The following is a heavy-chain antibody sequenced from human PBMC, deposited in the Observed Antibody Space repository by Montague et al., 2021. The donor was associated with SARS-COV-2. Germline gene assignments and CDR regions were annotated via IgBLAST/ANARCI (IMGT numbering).Heavy chain of an antibody. Sequence: PALVKPTQTLTLTCTFSGFSLSTSGMCVSWIRQPPGKALEWLARIDWDDDKYYSTSLKTRLTISKDTSKNQVVLTMTNMDPVGTATYYCARVTAGIVAYDYGGQGTLVTVSS. V-gene: IGHV2-70*11. D-gene: IGHD5-12*01. CDR1: GFSLSTSGMC. CDR2: IDWDDDK. CDR3: ARVTAGIVAYDY. J-gene: IGHJ4*02.